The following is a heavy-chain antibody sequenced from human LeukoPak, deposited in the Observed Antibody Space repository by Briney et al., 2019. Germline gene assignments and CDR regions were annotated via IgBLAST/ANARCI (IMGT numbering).Heavy chain of an antibody. D-gene: IGHD4-17*01. Sequence: ASVKVSCKASGGTFSSYAVSWVRQAPGQGLEWMGGIIPIFGTTNYAQKFQGRVTITADESTSTAYMELSSLRSEDTAVYYCAREGGDYVRKYYFDYWGQGTLVTVSS. CDR3: AREGGDYVRKYYFDY. V-gene: IGHV1-69*13. J-gene: IGHJ4*02. CDR1: GGTFSSYA. CDR2: IIPIFGTT.